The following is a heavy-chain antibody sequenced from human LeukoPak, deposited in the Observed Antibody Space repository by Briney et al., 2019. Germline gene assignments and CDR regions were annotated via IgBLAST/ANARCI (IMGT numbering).Heavy chain of an antibody. CDR1: GYTFTGYY. CDR3: ARDYGDYLGLDY. D-gene: IGHD4-17*01. CDR2: ISAYNGNT. Sequence: ASVKVSCKASGYTFTGYYMHWVRQAPGQGLEWMGWISAYNGNTNYAQKLQGRVTMTTDTSTSTAYMELRSLRSDDTAMYYCARDYGDYLGLDYWGQGTLVTVSS. J-gene: IGHJ4*02. V-gene: IGHV1-18*04.